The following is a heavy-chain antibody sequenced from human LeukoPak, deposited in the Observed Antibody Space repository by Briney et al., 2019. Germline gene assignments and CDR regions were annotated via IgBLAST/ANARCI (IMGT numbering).Heavy chain of an antibody. D-gene: IGHD3-3*01. CDR2: IYYSGST. V-gene: IGHV4-39*01. CDR3: GYGGSGYRSRY. Sequence: PSETLSLTCTVSGGSISSSSYYWGWIRKPPGKGLEWIGSIYYSGSTYYNPSLKSRVTISVDTSKNQFSLKLSSVTAADTAVYYCGYGGSGYRSRYWGQGTLLTVSS. J-gene: IGHJ4*02. CDR1: GGSISSSSYY.